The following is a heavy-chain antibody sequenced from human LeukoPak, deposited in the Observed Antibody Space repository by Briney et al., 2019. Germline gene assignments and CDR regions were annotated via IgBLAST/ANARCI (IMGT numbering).Heavy chain of an antibody. J-gene: IGHJ4*02. CDR3: AKPSGSGVDY. D-gene: IGHD1-26*01. V-gene: IGHV3-23*01. Sequence: SVKGRFTISRDNFKNTLYLQMNSLRLEDMAVYYCAKPSGSGVDYWGRGTRVTVSS.